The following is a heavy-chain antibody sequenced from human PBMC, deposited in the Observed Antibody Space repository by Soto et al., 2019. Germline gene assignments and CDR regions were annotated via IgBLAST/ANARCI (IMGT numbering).Heavy chain of an antibody. CDR3: ARHTPAISISDH. D-gene: IGHD2-15*01. J-gene: IGHJ4*02. CDR1: GGYISSSSYY. CDR2: IYYSGST. V-gene: IGHV4-39*01. Sequence: SETLSLTCTVSGGYISSSSYYWGWIRQPPGKGLEWIGSIYYSGSTYYNPSLKSRVTISVDTSKNQFSLKLSSVTAADTAVYYCARHTPAISISDHWGQGTLVTVSS.